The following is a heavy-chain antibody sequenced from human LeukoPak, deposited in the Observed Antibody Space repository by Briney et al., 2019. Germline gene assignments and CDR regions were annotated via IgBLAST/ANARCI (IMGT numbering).Heavy chain of an antibody. CDR2: IWYDGSNK. V-gene: IGHV3-33*01. Sequence: PGRSLRLSCAASGFIFSNYGMHWVRQAPGKGLEWVAVIWYDGSNKYYADSVKGRFTISRDNSKNTLYLQMNSPRAEDTAVYYCARDQFCTTTSCYLLDYWGQGSLVTVSS. D-gene: IGHD2-2*01. CDR1: GFIFSNYG. CDR3: ARDQFCTTTSCYLLDY. J-gene: IGHJ4*02.